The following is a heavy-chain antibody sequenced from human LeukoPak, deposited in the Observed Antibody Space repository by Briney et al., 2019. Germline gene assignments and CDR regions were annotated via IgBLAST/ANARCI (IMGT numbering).Heavy chain of an antibody. CDR1: GGTFSSYA. J-gene: IGHJ3*02. CDR2: IIPIFGTA. D-gene: IGHD3-10*01. V-gene: IGHV1-69*13. Sequence: ASVKVSCKASGGTFSSYAISWVRQAPGQGLEWMGGIIPIFGTANYAQKFQGRVTITADESTSTAYMELRSLRSDDTAVYYCARKYYYGSGLYAFDIWGQGTMVTVSS. CDR3: ARKYYYGSGLYAFDI.